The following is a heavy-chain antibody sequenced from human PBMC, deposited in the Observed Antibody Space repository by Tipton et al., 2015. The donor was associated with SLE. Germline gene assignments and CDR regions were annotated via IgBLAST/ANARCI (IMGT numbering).Heavy chain of an antibody. D-gene: IGHD5-12*01. J-gene: IGHJ4*02. Sequence: TLSLTCTVSGSSVLSGTSFWDWIRQPPGKGLEWIGSIYYRGGTHYNPSLKSRVTVSMDTSKNQFSLKLNSVTAADTAVYYCARVDGATGRDSWGQGTLVTVSS. CDR2: IYYRGGT. CDR3: ARVDGATGRDS. V-gene: IGHV4-39*07. CDR1: GSSVLSGTSF.